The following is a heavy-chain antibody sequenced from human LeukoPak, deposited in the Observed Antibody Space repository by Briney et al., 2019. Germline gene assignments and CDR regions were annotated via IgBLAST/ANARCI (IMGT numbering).Heavy chain of an antibody. CDR1: GYTFTSYG. CDR3: AKESLQQLVFLEPDY. CDR2: ISAYNGNT. V-gene: IGHV1-18*01. D-gene: IGHD6-13*01. J-gene: IGHJ4*02. Sequence: GASVKVSCKASGYTFTSYGISWVRQAPGQGLEWMGWISAYNGNTNYAQKLQGRVTMTTDTSTSTAYMELRSLRSDDTAVYYCAKESLQQLVFLEPDYWGQGTLVTVSS.